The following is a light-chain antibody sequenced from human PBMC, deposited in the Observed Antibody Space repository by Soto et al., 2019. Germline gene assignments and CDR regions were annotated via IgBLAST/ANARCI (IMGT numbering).Light chain of an antibody. CDR1: QSVSTNY. J-gene: IGKJ3*01. CDR3: HQYGSTPFT. CDR2: GAS. Sequence: EIVLTQSRGTLSLSPGDRATLSCRASQSVSTNYLAWYQQKLGQAPRLLIYGASSRATGIPDRFSGNGSGTDFTLTISRLEPEDFAVYYCHQYGSTPFTFGPGTKVDIK. V-gene: IGKV3-20*01.